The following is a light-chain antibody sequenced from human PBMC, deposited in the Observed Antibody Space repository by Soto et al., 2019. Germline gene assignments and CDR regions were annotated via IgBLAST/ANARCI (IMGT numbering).Light chain of an antibody. CDR2: GNS. J-gene: IGLJ2*01. CDR3: QSSDSSLSGSV. CDR1: SSNIGAGYD. V-gene: IGLV1-40*01. Sequence: QSVLTQPPSVSGAPGQRVTISCTGSSSNIGAGYDVHWYQQLPGTAPKLLIYGNSNRPSGVPDRFSGSKSGTSASLVITGLQAEDEADYYCQSSDSSLSGSVFGGGTKLTVL.